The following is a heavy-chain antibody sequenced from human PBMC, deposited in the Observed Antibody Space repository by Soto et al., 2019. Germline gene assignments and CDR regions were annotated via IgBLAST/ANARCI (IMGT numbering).Heavy chain of an antibody. J-gene: IGHJ5*02. Sequence: SVKVSCTASGCTFSSYAISWVRQAPGQGLEWMGGIIPIFGTANYAQKFQGRVTITADKSTSTAYMELSSQRSEDTAVYYCARDWRDIVVVPAAIGWFDPWGQGTLVTVSS. CDR3: ARDWRDIVVVPAAIGWFDP. V-gene: IGHV1-69*06. CDR2: IIPIFGTA. CDR1: GCTFSSYA. D-gene: IGHD2-2*01.